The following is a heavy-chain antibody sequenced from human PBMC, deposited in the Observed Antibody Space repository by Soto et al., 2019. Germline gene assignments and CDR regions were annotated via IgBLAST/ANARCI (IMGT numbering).Heavy chain of an antibody. CDR3: AKDEVGAVYYSHYGMDF. D-gene: IGHD1-26*01. J-gene: IGHJ6*02. CDR1: GFTFSSYA. V-gene: IGHV3-23*01. Sequence: GGSLRLSCAASGFTFSSYAMSWVRQAPGKGLEWVSAISGSGGSTYYADSVKGRFTISRDNSKNTLYLQMNSLRAEDTAVYYCAKDEVGAVYYSHYGMDFWCQGPMVTLS. CDR2: ISGSGGST.